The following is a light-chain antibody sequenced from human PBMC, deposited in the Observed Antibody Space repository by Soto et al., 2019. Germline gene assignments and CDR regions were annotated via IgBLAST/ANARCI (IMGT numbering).Light chain of an antibody. CDR3: SSYAGNNVV. CDR1: SSSIGAGYA. CDR2: GDT. J-gene: IGLJ2*01. Sequence: QAVLTQPPSVSGAPGQRVTISCTGRSSSIGAGYAVHWYQHLPGTAPKLLIYGDTHRPSGVPDRFSGSKSGTSASLTITGLQAEDEADYYCSSYAGNNVVFGGGTKVTVL. V-gene: IGLV1-40*01.